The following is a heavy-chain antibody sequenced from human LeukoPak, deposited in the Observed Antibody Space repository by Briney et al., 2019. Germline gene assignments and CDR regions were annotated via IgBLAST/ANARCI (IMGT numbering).Heavy chain of an antibody. Sequence: SETLSLTCSVSGGSISSSTYYWGWIRQPPGKGLEWIGSIYYSGSTYYNPSLKSRVTISVDTSKNQFSLKLSSVTAADTAVYYCARRSSGWYLNFDYWGQGTLVTVSS. CDR2: IYYSGST. D-gene: IGHD6-19*01. CDR1: GGSISSSTYY. V-gene: IGHV4-39*01. J-gene: IGHJ4*02. CDR3: ARRSSGWYLNFDY.